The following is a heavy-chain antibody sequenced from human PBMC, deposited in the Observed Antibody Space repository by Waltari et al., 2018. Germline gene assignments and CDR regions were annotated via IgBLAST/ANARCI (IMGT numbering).Heavy chain of an antibody. V-gene: IGHV4-59*01. CDR3: ARDVNLLGFDP. J-gene: IGHJ5*02. Sequence: QVQLQESGPGLVKPSETLSLTCTVSGGSISSYYWSWNRQPPGKGLEWIGYIYYSGSTNYNPSLKSRVTISVDTSKNQFSLKLSSVTAADTAVYYCARDVNLLGFDPWGQGTLVTVSS. CDR1: GGSISSYY. CDR2: IYYSGST.